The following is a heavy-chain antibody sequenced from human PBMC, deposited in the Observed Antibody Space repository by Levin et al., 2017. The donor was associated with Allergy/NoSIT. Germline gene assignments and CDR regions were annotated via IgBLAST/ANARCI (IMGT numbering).Heavy chain of an antibody. V-gene: IGHV1-2*02. CDR1: GYTFTGYY. CDR2: INPNSGGT. CDR3: ARYRPSIVGATGSPPSQVDAFDI. D-gene: IGHD1-26*01. Sequence: PGASVKVSCKASGYTFTGYYMHWVRQAPGQGLEWMGWINPNSGGTNYAQKFQGRVTMTRDTSISTAYRELSRLRSDETAVYYCARYRPSIVGATGSPPSQVDAFDIWGQGTMVTVSS. J-gene: IGHJ3*02.